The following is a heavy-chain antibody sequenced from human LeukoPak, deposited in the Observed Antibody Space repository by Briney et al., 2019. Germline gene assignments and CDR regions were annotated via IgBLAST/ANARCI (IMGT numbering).Heavy chain of an antibody. V-gene: IGHV1-18*01. CDR3: ARTMTTGITHGELDF. CDR2: ISTYTGNS. Sequence: ASVKVSCKASGYTFSNYVLTWVRQAPGQGLEWMGRISTYTGNSNYAQKFQDRVTMTTDTSTSTAYMELRNLSSDDTAVYSCARTMTTGITHGELDFWGQGTLVTVSS. D-gene: IGHD4-17*01. CDR1: GYTFSNYV. J-gene: IGHJ4*02.